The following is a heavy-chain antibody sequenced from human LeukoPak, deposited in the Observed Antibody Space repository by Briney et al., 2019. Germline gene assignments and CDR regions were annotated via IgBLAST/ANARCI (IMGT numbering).Heavy chain of an antibody. CDR3: AKDSRRGLRSHYYYGMDV. CDR1: GFTFDDYA. CDR2: ISWNSGSI. V-gene: IGHV3-9*01. D-gene: IGHD4-17*01. J-gene: IGHJ6*02. Sequence: GGSLRLSCAASGFTFDDYAMHWVRQAPGKGLEWVSGISWNSGSIGYADSVKGRFTISRDNAKNSLYLQMNSLRAEDTALYYCAKDSRRGLRSHYYYGMDVWGQGTTVTVSS.